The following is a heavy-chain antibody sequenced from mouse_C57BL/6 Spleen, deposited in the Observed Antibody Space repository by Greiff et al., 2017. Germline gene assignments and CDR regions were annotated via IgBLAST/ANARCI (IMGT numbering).Heavy chain of an antibody. Sequence: VKLMESGAELARPGASVKMSCKASGYTFTSYTMHWVKQRPGQGLEWIGYINPSSGYTKYNQKFKDKATLTADKSSSTHYMQLSSLPSEDTAVYNGEIGTTTGVAHCYFDVWGTGTTVTVSS. V-gene: IGHV1-4*01. J-gene: IGHJ1*03. CDR3: EIGTTTGVAHCYFDV. CDR1: GYTFTSYT. D-gene: IGHD1-1*01. CDR2: INPSSGYT.